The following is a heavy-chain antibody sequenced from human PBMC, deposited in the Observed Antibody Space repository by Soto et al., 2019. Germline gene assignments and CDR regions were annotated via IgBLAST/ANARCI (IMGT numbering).Heavy chain of an antibody. CDR1: GFTFSSYT. Sequence: GGSLRLSCAASGFTFSSYTMSWVRQAPGKGPEWVSSISGSGGSTYYADSVKGRFTISRDNSKNTLYLQMNTLRAEDTAVYYCAPGGYCSSSSCSRRYYYGMDVWGQGTTVTGS. V-gene: IGHV3-23*01. CDR3: APGGYCSSSSCSRRYYYGMDV. D-gene: IGHD2-2*01. J-gene: IGHJ6*02. CDR2: ISGSGGST.